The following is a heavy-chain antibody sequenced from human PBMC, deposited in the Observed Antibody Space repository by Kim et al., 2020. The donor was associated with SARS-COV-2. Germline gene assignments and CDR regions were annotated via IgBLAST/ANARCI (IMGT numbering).Heavy chain of an antibody. CDR3: ARDLSRFVDLWGIVGASALSNGMDV. CDR2: INPSGGST. V-gene: IGHV1-46*01. D-gene: IGHD1-26*01. J-gene: IGHJ6*02. Sequence: ASVKVSCKASGYTFTSYYMHWVRQAPGQGLEWMGIINPSGGSTSYAQKFQGRVTMTRDTSTSTVYMELSSLRSEDTAVYYCARDLSRFVDLWGIVGASALSNGMDVWGQGTTVTVS. CDR1: GYTFTSYY.